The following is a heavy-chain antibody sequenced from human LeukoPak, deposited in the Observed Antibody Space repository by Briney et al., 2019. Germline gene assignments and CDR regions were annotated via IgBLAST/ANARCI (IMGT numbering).Heavy chain of an antibody. J-gene: IGHJ4*02. D-gene: IGHD2-8*01. Sequence: GGSLRLSCAASGFTFSNAWMSWVRQAPGKGLEWVGRFRSKTDGGTIDYAAPVKGRFTISRDDSRNTLYLQMNSLKTEDTAVYYCTTVIMAAPKDDYWGQGTLVTVSS. V-gene: IGHV3-15*05. CDR2: FRSKTDGGTI. CDR1: GFTFSNAW. CDR3: TTVIMAAPKDDY.